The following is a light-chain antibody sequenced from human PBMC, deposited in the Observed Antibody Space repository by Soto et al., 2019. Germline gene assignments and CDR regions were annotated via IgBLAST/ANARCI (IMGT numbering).Light chain of an antibody. CDR3: QQYNSYSWK. CDR2: GAS. V-gene: IGKV3-15*01. J-gene: IGKJ1*01. Sequence: EIVMTLSPYTLSTSAGYSATVSFRASQSVSSNLAWYQQKPGQAPRLLIYGASTRATGIPARFSGSGSGTEFTLTITSLQPDDFATYYCQQYNSYSWKFGQGTKVDVK. CDR1: QSVSSN.